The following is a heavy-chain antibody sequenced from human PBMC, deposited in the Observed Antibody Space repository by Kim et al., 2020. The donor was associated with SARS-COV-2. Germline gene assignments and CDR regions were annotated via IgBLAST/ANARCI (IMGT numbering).Heavy chain of an antibody. D-gene: IGHD3-22*01. V-gene: IGHV4-34*01. CDR1: GGSFSGYY. CDR3: ARGLTYYYDSSGYYYGYFDY. Sequence: SETLSLTCAVYGGSFSGYYWSWIRQPPGKGLEWIGEINHSGSTNYNPSLKSRVTISVDTSKNQFSLKLSSVTAADTAVYYCARGLTYYYDSSGYYYGYFDYWGQRTLVTVSS. CDR2: INHSGST. J-gene: IGHJ4*02.